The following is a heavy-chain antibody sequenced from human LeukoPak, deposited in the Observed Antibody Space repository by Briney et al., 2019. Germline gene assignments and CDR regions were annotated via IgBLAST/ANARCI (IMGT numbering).Heavy chain of an antibody. J-gene: IGHJ5*02. CDR3: ARDSPDCGSTTCYKDWFDP. Sequence: GGSLRLSCAASGLTFSNYWMHWVRQVPGKGLVWVSRINSDGSSTSYADSVKGRFAISRDNAKNTLYLQMNSLRAEDTAVYYCARDSPDCGSTTCYKDWFDPWGQGTLVTVSS. V-gene: IGHV3-74*01. D-gene: IGHD2-2*02. CDR2: INSDGSST. CDR1: GLTFSNYW.